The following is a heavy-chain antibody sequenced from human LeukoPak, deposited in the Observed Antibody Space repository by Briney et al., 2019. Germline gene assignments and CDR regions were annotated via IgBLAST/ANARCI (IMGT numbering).Heavy chain of an antibody. Sequence: ASVKVSCKASGYTFTSYGISWVRQAPGQGLEWMGWISAYNGNTNYAQKLQGRVTMTTDTSTSTAYMELRSLRSDDTAVYYCAREAYDSSGYYYVFYAFDIWGQGTMVTVSS. J-gene: IGHJ3*02. CDR1: GYTFTSYG. V-gene: IGHV1-18*01. D-gene: IGHD3-22*01. CDR3: AREAYDSSGYYYVFYAFDI. CDR2: ISAYNGNT.